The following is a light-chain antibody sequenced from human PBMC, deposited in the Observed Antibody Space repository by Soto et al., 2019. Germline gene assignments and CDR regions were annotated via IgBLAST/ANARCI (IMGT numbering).Light chain of an antibody. Sequence: DVVMTQSPLSLPVTLGQPASISCRSSQSLVYSDGNIYLSWFQQRPGQSPRRLIYKVSNRDSGVPERFSGSGSGTDFTLKISRVEAEDVAVYYCMQGTHWPVTFGGGTKVEI. CDR3: MQGTHWPVT. J-gene: IGKJ4*01. CDR1: QSLVYSDGNIY. CDR2: KVS. V-gene: IGKV2-30*01.